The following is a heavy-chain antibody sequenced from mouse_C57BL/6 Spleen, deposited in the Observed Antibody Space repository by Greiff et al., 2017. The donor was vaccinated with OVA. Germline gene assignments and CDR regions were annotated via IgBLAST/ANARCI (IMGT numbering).Heavy chain of an antibody. CDR2: IDPANGNT. CDR3: ARWGTTVYFDY. V-gene: IGHV14-3*01. D-gene: IGHD1-1*01. CDR1: GFTIKNTY. Sequence: VQLQQSVAELVRPGASVKLSCTASGFTIKNTYMHWVKQRPEQGLEWIGRIDPANGNTKYAPKFQGKATITADTSSNTAYLQLSSLTSEDTAIYYGARWGTTVYFDYWGQGTTLTVSS. J-gene: IGHJ2*01.